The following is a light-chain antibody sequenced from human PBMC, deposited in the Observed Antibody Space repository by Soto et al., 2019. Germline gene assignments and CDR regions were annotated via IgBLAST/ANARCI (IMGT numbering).Light chain of an antibody. Sequence: EIVLTQSPGTLSLSPGERATLSCRASQSISSSHLAWYQQKPGQAPRLLIYGASSRATGIPDRFSGSGSGTDFTLTIGRLAPEDFAVYYCQQYDTSPLTFGQGTKLEIK. V-gene: IGKV3-20*01. J-gene: IGKJ1*01. CDR1: QSISSSH. CDR3: QQYDTSPLT. CDR2: GAS.